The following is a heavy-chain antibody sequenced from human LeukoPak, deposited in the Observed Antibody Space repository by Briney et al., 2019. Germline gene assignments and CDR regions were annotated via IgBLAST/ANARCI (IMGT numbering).Heavy chain of an antibody. CDR2: IYSGGST. D-gene: IGHD1-26*01. J-gene: IGHJ4*02. Sequence: GGSLRLSCAASGFTFSSYSMNWVRQAPGKGLEWVSVIYSGGSTYYADSVEGRFTISRDNSKNTLYLQMNSLRAEDTAVYYCARWISGSSSYFDYWGQGTLVTVSS. CDR1: GFTFSSYS. V-gene: IGHV3-66*01. CDR3: ARWISGSSSYFDY.